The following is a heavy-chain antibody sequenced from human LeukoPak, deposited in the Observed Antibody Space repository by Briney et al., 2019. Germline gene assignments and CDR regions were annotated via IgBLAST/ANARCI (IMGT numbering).Heavy chain of an antibody. CDR3: ARDQRGRGTVPYWYSDL. CDR1: GFTFSSYS. J-gene: IGHJ2*01. D-gene: IGHD3-10*01. Sequence: GGSLRLSCAASGFTFSSYSMNWVRQAPGKGLEWVSSISSSSSYIYYADSVKGRFTISRDNAKNSLYLQMNSLRAEHMAVYYCARDQRGRGTVPYWYSDLWGRGTLVTLSS. V-gene: IGHV3-21*01. CDR2: ISSSSSYI.